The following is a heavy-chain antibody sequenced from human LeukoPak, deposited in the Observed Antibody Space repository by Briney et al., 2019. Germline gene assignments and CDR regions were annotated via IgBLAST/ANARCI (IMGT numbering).Heavy chain of an antibody. Sequence: PSETLSLTCTVSGGSISSSSYSWGWIRQPPGKGLEWIGSISYGGSTDYNPSLKSRATKSVDTSKNQFSLRLSSVTAADTAVYYCARHRYYYHSSRYYYVGHFDCWGQGTLVTVSS. CDR1: GGSISSSSYS. D-gene: IGHD3-22*01. J-gene: IGHJ4*02. V-gene: IGHV4-39*01. CDR2: ISYGGST. CDR3: ARHRYYYHSSRYYYVGHFDC.